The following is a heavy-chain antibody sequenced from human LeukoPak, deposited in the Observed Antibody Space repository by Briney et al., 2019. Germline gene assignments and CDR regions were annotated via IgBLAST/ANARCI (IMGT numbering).Heavy chain of an antibody. CDR1: GFTFSSYA. Sequence: GGSLRLSCAASGFTFSSYAMSWVRQAPGKGLEWVSAISGSGGGTYYADSVKGRFTISRDNSKNTLYLQMNSLRAEDTAVYSCAKGINWNYNYYCYMDVWGKGATVTVSS. D-gene: IGHD1-1*01. V-gene: IGHV3-23*01. CDR2: ISGSGGGT. J-gene: IGHJ6*03. CDR3: AKGINWNYNYYCYMDV.